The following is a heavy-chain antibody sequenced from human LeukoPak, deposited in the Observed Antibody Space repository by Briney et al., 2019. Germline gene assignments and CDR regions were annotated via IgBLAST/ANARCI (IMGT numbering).Heavy chain of an antibody. V-gene: IGHV3-53*01. Sequence: GGSLRLSCAPSGLTVISNTMSWVRQAPGKGLEWGAFIYSGGSTYYADSVKGRFTISRDNSKNTLYLQMNSLRADDTAMYYCARRYYDSGGSKHADYWGQGTLVTVSS. CDR2: IYSGGST. D-gene: IGHD3-22*01. CDR3: ARRYYDSGGSKHADY. J-gene: IGHJ4*02. CDR1: GLTVISNT.